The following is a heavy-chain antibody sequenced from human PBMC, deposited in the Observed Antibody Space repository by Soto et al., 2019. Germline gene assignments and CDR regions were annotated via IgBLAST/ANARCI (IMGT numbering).Heavy chain of an antibody. CDR2: IWHDGSNK. CDR3: ARNPTYYYDSSGYPDY. V-gene: IGHV3-33*01. J-gene: IGHJ4*01. Sequence: QVQLVETGGGVVQPGRSLRLSCAASGFTFSRYGMHWVRQDPGKGLEWLAVIWHDGSNKYYADSVKGRFTISRDNSKKTLYLQRISLRVMDTDVYYCARNPTYYYDSSGYPDYWGHATLVTVSS. D-gene: IGHD3-22*01. CDR1: GFTFSRYG.